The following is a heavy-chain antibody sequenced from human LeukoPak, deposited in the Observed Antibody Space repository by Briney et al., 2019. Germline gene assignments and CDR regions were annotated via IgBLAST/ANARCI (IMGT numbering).Heavy chain of an antibody. CDR1: GFTFSSYA. D-gene: IGHD2-21*02. V-gene: IGHV3-30-3*01. CDR2: ISYDGSNK. J-gene: IGHJ4*02. Sequence: QPGGSLRLSCAASGFTFSSYAMHWVRQAPGRGLEWVAAISYDGSNKYYADSVKGRFTISRDNSKNTLYLQMNSLRAEDTAVYYCARTTGEVTATFDYWGQGTLVTVSS. CDR3: ARTTGEVTATFDY.